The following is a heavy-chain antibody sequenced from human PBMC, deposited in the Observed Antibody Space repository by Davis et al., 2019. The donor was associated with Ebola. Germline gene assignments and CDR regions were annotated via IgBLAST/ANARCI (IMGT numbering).Heavy chain of an antibody. D-gene: IGHD2-2*01. V-gene: IGHV3-64*02. J-gene: IGHJ4*02. CDR2: ISSNGGST. Sequence: GESLKISCAASGFTFSSYAMHWVRPAPGKGLEYVSAISSNGGSTYYADSVKGRFTISRDNSKNTLYLQMGSLRAEDMAVYYCARDRGCSSTSCPLDYWGQGTLVTVSS. CDR3: ARDRGCSSTSCPLDY. CDR1: GFTFSSYA.